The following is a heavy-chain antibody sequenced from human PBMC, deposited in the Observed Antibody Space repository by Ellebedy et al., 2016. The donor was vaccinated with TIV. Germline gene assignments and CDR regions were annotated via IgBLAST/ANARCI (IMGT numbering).Heavy chain of an antibody. CDR1: GFTFSTYW. CDR2: ISSSSSYT. CDR3: ARDPDGDFWSGYYRDWFNP. J-gene: IGHJ5*02. Sequence: GESLKISXAASGFTFSTYWMHWVRQAPGKGLVWVSYISSSSSYTNYADSVKGRFTISRDNSKNTLYLQMNSLRAEDTAVYYCARDPDGDFWSGYYRDWFNPWGQGTLVTVSS. V-gene: IGHV3-11*05. D-gene: IGHD3-3*01.